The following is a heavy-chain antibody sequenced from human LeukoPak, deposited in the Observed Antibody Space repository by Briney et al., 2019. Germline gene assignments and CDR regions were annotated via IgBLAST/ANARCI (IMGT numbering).Heavy chain of an antibody. D-gene: IGHD6-13*01. CDR3: ARDARQQLVERFDY. Sequence: GGSLRLSCAASGFTFSTYSMNWLRLAPGKGLEWVSSISPDSNYKYYVDSVKGRFTISRDNAKSSLYLQMNSLRAEDTAVYYCARDARQQLVERFDYWGQGTLVTVSS. CDR1: GFTFSTYS. V-gene: IGHV3-21*04. J-gene: IGHJ4*02. CDR2: ISPDSNYK.